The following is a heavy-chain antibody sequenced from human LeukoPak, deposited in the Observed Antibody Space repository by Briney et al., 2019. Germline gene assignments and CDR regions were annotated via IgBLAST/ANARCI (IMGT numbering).Heavy chain of an antibody. CDR1: SGSISTSNYY. CDR3: ARSRYYYYYYMDV. J-gene: IGHJ6*03. V-gene: IGHV4-39*07. D-gene: IGHD1-14*01. Sequence: SETLSLTCTVSSGSISTSNYYWGWVCQPPGKALEWIGNIFYSGSTYYSPSLKSRVTISVDTSKNQFSLKLSSVTAADTAVYYCARSRYYYYYYMDVWGKGTTVTVSS. CDR2: IFYSGST.